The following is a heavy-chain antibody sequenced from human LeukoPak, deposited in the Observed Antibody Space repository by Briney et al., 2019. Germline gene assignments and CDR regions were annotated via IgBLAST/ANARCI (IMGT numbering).Heavy chain of an antibody. J-gene: IGHJ6*02. CDR3: ARDRFNGMDV. V-gene: IGHV3-53*04. CDR1: GFTVSTDY. CDR2: IYSDSTT. Sequence: GGSLRLTCAASGFTVSTDYMAWVRQAPGKGLEWVSIIYSDSTTYYADSVKGRFTISNHISKNTLYPQMNNLRPDDTAVYYCARDRFNGMDVWGQGTTVTVSS. D-gene: IGHD3-10*01.